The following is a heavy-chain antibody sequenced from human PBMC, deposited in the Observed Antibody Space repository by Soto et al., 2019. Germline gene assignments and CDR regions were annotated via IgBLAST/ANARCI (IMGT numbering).Heavy chain of an antibody. V-gene: IGHV5-10-1*01. J-gene: IGHJ4*02. CDR2: IDPSDSYT. CDR3: ARTGPTWGIAVPPLLY. CDR1: GYSFTSYW. Sequence: GESLKISCKGSGYSFTSYWISWVRQMPGKGLEWMGRIDPSDSYTNYSPSFQGHVTISANKSISTAYLQWSSLKASDTAMYYCARTGPTWGIAVPPLLYWGQGTLVTVSS. D-gene: IGHD6-19*01.